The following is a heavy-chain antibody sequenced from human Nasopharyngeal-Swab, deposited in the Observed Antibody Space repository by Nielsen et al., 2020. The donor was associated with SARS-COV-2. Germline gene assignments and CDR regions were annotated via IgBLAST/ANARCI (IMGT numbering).Heavy chain of an antibody. CDR1: GYTFTGYY. V-gene: IGHV1-18*04. CDR3: ALSFRYYDSSGHGAFDI. D-gene: IGHD3-22*01. Sequence: SVKVSCKASGYTFTGYYMHWVRQAPGQGLEWMGWISAYNGNTNYAQKLQGRVTMTTDTSTSTAYMELRSLRSDDTAVYYCALSFRYYDSSGHGAFDIWGQGTMVTVSS. CDR2: ISAYNGNT. J-gene: IGHJ3*02.